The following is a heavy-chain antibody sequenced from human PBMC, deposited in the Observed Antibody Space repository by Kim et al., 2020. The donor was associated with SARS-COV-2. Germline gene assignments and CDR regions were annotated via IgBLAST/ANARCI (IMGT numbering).Heavy chain of an antibody. J-gene: IGHJ4*02. V-gene: IGHV1-69*13. CDR3: ASEKPKRYYYDSSGSFDF. CDR1: GGTFSSYA. D-gene: IGHD3-22*01. Sequence: SVKVSCKASGGTFSSYAISWVRQAPGQGLEWMGGIIPIFGTANYAQKFQGRVTITADESTSTAYMELSSLRSEDTAVYYCASEKPKRYYYDSSGSFDFWGQGTLVTVSS. CDR2: IIPIFGTA.